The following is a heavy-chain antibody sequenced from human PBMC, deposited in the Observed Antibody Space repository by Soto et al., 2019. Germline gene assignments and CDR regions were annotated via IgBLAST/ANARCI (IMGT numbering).Heavy chain of an antibody. D-gene: IGHD2-15*01. CDR3: ARGIATGQLDP. V-gene: IGHV1-3*01. Sequence: ASVKVSCKASGYTFTRYTMNWVRQAPGQRLEWMGWINPGNGNTKSSQKFQDRVIITRDTSASTAYMDLSSLRSEDTAVYYCARGIATGQLDPWGQGTLVTVSS. J-gene: IGHJ5*02. CDR2: INPGNGNT. CDR1: GYTFTRYT.